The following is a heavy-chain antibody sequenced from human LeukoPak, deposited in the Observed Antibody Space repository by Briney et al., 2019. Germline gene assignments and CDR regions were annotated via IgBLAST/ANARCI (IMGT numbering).Heavy chain of an antibody. V-gene: IGHV4-34*01. D-gene: IGHD4-17*01. CDR1: GGSFSGYY. J-gene: IGHJ4*02. CDR3: ARGQGTVTTH. CDR2: INHSGSA. Sequence: SETLSLTCGVYGGSFSGYYCTWIRQPPGKGLEWIGEINHSGSANYNPSLKSRVTISLDTSKNQFSLKLSSVTAADTAVYYCARGQGTVTTHWGQGTLVTVSS.